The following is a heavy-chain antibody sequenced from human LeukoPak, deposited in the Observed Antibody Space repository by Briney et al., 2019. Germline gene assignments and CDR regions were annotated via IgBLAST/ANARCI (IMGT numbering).Heavy chain of an antibody. CDR1: GFPFSSHA. J-gene: IGHJ6*03. CDR3: AKMMGQRLYDYCMDV. Sequence: GGSLRLSCVASGFPFSSHAMSWVRQPPGKGLEWVSAMSGSGDGTYYADSVKGRFTISRDNSKNTLYLQMSSLRAEDTAVYYCAKMMGQRLYDYCMDVWGKGTTVTVSS. D-gene: IGHD3-16*01. CDR2: MSGSGDGT. V-gene: IGHV3-23*01.